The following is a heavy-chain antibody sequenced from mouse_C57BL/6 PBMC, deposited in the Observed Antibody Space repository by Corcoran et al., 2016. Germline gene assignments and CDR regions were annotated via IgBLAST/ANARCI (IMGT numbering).Heavy chain of an antibody. CDR1: GYAFSSYW. Sequence: QVQLQQSGAELVKPGASVKISCKAYGYAFSSYWMNWVKQRPGKGLEWIGQIYPGDGDTNYNGKFKGKATLTADKSSSTAYMQLSSLTSEDSAVYFCARGGYYGSSYGFAYWGQGTLVTVSA. J-gene: IGHJ3*01. CDR2: IYPGDGDT. CDR3: ARGGYYGSSYGFAY. D-gene: IGHD1-1*01. V-gene: IGHV1-80*01.